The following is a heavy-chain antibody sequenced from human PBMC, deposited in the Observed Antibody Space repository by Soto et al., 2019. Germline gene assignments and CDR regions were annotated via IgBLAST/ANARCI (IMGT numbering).Heavy chain of an antibody. Sequence: GGSLRLSCAASGFTFSSYSMNWVRQAPGKGLEWVSSISSSSSYIYYADSVKGRFTISRDNAKNSLYLQMNSLRAEDTAVYYCARVEPNTVGAFDIWGQGTMVTVSS. J-gene: IGHJ3*02. CDR3: ARVEPNTVGAFDI. V-gene: IGHV3-21*01. CDR1: GFTFSSYS. CDR2: ISSSSSYI. D-gene: IGHD1-1*01.